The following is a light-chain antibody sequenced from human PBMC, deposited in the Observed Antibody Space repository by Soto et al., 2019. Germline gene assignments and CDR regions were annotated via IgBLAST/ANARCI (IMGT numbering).Light chain of an antibody. CDR1: SSDVGGYNF. J-gene: IGLJ2*01. CDR3: SSYTSSSTVI. Sequence: SALTQPASVSGSPGQSITISCTGTSSDVGGYNFVSWYQQHPGKAPKLIIYEVSNRPSGVSNRFSGSKSGNTASLTISGLQAEDEADYCCSSYTSSSTVIFGGGTQLTVL. V-gene: IGLV2-14*01. CDR2: EVS.